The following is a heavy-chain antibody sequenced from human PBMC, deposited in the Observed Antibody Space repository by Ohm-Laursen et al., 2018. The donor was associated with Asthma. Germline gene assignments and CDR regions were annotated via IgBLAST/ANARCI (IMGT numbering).Heavy chain of an antibody. Sequence: GTLSLTCAASGFTFSNAWMSWVRQAPGKGLEWVGRIKSKTDGGTTDYAAPVKGRFTISRDDSKNTLYLQMNSLKTEDTAVYYCTAYLGIAVAGHKYHWGQGTLVTVSS. CDR1: GFTFSNAW. D-gene: IGHD6-19*01. V-gene: IGHV3-15*01. CDR2: IKSKTDGGTT. J-gene: IGHJ5*02. CDR3: TAYLGIAVAGHKYH.